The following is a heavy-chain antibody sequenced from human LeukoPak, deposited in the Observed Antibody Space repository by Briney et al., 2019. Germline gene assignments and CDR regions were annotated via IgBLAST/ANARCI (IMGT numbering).Heavy chain of an antibody. CDR2: ISGSGGST. J-gene: IGHJ4*02. CDR1: GFTFSSYA. Sequence: GGSLRLPCAASGFTFSSYAMNWVRQAPGKGLEWVSGISGSGGSTYYADSVKGRFTISRDNSKNTLSLQMNSLRADDTALYYCARGSGYDEYYFDYWGQGTLVTVSS. D-gene: IGHD5-12*01. CDR3: ARGSGYDEYYFDY. V-gene: IGHV3-23*01.